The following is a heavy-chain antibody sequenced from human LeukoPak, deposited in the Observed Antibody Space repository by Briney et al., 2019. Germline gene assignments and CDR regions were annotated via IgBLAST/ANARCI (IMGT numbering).Heavy chain of an antibody. CDR1: GFTFASYA. CDR2: IGGSGGTT. CDR3: AKDSQVVPATVNY. D-gene: IGHD2-2*01. J-gene: IGHJ4*02. V-gene: IGHV3-23*01. Sequence: GGSLRPSCAASGFTFASYAMSWVRQAPGKGLEWVSAIGGSGGTTYYADSVKGRLTISRDNSRNTLYLQMNSLRAEDTAVYYCAKDSQVVPATVNYWGQGTLVTVSS.